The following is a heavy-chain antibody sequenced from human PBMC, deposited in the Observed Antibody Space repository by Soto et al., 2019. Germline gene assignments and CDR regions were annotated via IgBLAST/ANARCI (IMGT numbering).Heavy chain of an antibody. Sequence: PSETLSVTCTVSGGSLSSYYWSWIRQPPGKGLEWIGYIYYSGSTKYNPSLKSRVTISVDTSKNQFSLKLSSVTAADTAVYYCARALYSSSWYEYYYYYMDVWGKGTTVTVAS. V-gene: IGHV4-59*01. D-gene: IGHD6-13*01. CDR1: GGSLSSYY. J-gene: IGHJ6*03. CDR3: ARALYSSSWYEYYYYYMDV. CDR2: IYYSGST.